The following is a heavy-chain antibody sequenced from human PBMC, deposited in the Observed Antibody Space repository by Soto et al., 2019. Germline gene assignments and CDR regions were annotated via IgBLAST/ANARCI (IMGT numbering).Heavy chain of an antibody. CDR2: ISGSGGST. CDR3: AKDAMGPENWNYVSDY. Sequence: PGGSLRLSCAASGFTFSSYAMSWVRQAPGKGLEWVSAISGSGGSTYYADSVKGRFTISRDNSKNTLYLQMNSLRAEDTAVYYCAKDAMGPENWNYVSDYWGQGTLVTVSS. D-gene: IGHD1-7*01. J-gene: IGHJ4*02. CDR1: GFTFSSYA. V-gene: IGHV3-23*01.